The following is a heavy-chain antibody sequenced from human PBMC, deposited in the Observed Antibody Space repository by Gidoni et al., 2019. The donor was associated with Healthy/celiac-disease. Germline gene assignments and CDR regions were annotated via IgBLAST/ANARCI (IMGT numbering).Heavy chain of an antibody. CDR2: IWDDGSNK. D-gene: IGHD3-3*01. V-gene: IGHV3-33*01. J-gene: IGHJ6*02. Sequence: QVQLVESGGGVVQPGRSLRLSCAASGFTFSRYGMHWVRQAPGKGVGLVAVIWDDGSNKYYAASVKCRFTLSRDNSKNPLYLQMNSLRAEDTAVYYCARGYYDFWSGYYNSYYYYGMDVWGQGTTVTVSS. CDR1: GFTFSRYG. CDR3: ARGYYDFWSGYYNSYYYYGMDV.